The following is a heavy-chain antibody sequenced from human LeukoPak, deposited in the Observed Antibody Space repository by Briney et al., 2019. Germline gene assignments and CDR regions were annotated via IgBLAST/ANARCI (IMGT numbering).Heavy chain of an antibody. Sequence: GGSLRLSCAASGFTFSSYAMHWARQAPGKGLEWVAVISYDGSNKYYADSVKGRFTISRDNSKNTLYLQMNSLRAEDTAVYYCARSYDFWSGPMNTHAFDIWGQGTMVTVSS. CDR2: ISYDGSNK. CDR3: ARSYDFWSGPMNTHAFDI. D-gene: IGHD3-3*01. V-gene: IGHV3-30*04. CDR1: GFTFSSYA. J-gene: IGHJ3*02.